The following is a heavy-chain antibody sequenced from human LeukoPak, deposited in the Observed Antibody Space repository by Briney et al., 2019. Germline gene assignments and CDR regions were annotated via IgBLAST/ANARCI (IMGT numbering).Heavy chain of an antibody. CDR2: IYYSGST. Sequence: SQTLSLTCTVSGGSISSGDYYWSWIRQPPGKGLEWIGYIYYSGSTYYNPSLKSRVTISVDTSKNQFSLKLSSVTAADTAVYYCARDPNIVSAVTLRAFDIWGQGTMVSVSS. CDR3: ARDPNIVSAVTLRAFDI. CDR1: GGSISSGDYY. J-gene: IGHJ3*02. V-gene: IGHV4-30-4*01. D-gene: IGHD5/OR15-5a*01.